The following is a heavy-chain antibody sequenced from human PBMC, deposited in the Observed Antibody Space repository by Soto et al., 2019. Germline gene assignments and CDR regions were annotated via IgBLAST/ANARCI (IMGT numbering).Heavy chain of an antibody. D-gene: IGHD2-15*01. CDR2: TYYRSKWYN. J-gene: IGHJ6*02. CDR3: ARDGYCSGGSCSSDYYYYGMDV. CDR1: GDSVSSNSAA. V-gene: IGHV6-1*01. Sequence: SQTLSLTCAISGDSVSSNSAAWNWIRQSPSRGLEWLGRTYYRSKWYNDYAVSVKSRITINPDTSKNQFSLQLNSVTPEDTAVYYCARDGYCSGGSCSSDYYYYGMDVWGQGTTVTVSS.